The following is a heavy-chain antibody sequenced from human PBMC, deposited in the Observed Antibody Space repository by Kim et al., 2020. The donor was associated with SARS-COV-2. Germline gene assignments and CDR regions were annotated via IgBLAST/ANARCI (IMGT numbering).Heavy chain of an antibody. Sequence: GGSLRLSCAASGFTFSRYAMSWVRQAPGKGLEWVSAISGSGGSTYYADSVKGRFTISRDNSKNTLYLQMNSLRAEDTAVYYCAKDLGFFSGSYSPFDYWGQGTLVTVSS. CDR1: GFTFSRYA. CDR2: ISGSGGST. CDR3: AKDLGFFSGSYSPFDY. D-gene: IGHD3-10*01. J-gene: IGHJ4*02. V-gene: IGHV3-23*01.